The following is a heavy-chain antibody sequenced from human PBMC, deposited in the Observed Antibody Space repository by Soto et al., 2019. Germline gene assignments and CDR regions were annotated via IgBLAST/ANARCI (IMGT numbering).Heavy chain of an antibody. CDR2: ISAYNGNT. CDR1: GYTFTSYG. D-gene: IGHD3-10*01. V-gene: IGHV1-18*01. CDR3: AGVSTVWFGAYYYGMDV. J-gene: IGHJ6*02. Sequence: QVQLVQSGAEVKKPGASVKVSCKASGYTFTSYGINWVRQAPGQGLEWMGWISAYNGNTNYAPKLQGRVTMTTDTSTTTAYMELRSLRSDDTAVYYCAGVSTVWFGAYYYGMDVWGQGTTVTVSS.